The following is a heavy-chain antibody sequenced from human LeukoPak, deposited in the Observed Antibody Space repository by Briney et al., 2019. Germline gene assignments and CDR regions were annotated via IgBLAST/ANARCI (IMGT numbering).Heavy chain of an antibody. CDR1: GGSTSSYY. CDR2: IYYSGST. D-gene: IGHD3-10*01. J-gene: IGHJ3*02. CDR3: ARVDYYGSGSYPDAFDI. V-gene: IGHV4-59*01. Sequence: SETLSLTCTVSGGSTSSYYWSWIRQPPGKGLEWIGYIYYSGSTNYNPSLKSRVTISVDTSKNQFSLKLSSVTAADTAVYYCARVDYYGSGSYPDAFDIWGQGTMVTVSS.